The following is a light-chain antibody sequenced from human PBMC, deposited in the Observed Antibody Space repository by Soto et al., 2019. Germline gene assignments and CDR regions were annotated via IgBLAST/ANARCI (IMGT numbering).Light chain of an antibody. J-gene: IGLJ1*01. V-gene: IGLV1-44*01. CDR2: SNN. Sequence: QSVLTQPPSASGTPGQRVTISCSGSSSNIGSNTVNWYQQLPGTAPKLLIYSNNQRPSGVPDRCSGSKSGTSASLAISGLQSEDEADYYCAACDDSLNGPVFGTGTKLTVL. CDR1: SSNIGSNT. CDR3: AACDDSLNGPV.